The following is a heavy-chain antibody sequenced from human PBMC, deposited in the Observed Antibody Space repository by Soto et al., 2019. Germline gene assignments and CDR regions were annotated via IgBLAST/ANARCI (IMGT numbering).Heavy chain of an antibody. V-gene: IGHV1-69*02. CDR2: LIPILGIA. Sequence: QVQLVQSGAEVKKPGSSVKVSCKASGGTFSSYTISWVRQAPGQGLEWMGRLIPILGIANYAQKIQGRVTITEDKATSTAYVELSSLRSEDTAVYYCARGGLSRYYFDYWGQGTLVTVSS. CDR1: GGTFSSYT. D-gene: IGHD2-2*01. CDR3: ARGGLSRYYFDY. J-gene: IGHJ4*02.